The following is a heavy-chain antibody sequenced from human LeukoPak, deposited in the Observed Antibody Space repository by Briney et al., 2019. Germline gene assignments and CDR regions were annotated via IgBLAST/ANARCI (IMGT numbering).Heavy chain of an antibody. CDR1: GLTFSSHW. CDR3: ASDSPYYGMDV. Sequence: GGSLRLSCAASGLTFSSHWMHWVRQVPGKGLLWVSRINSDGSATIYADSVRGRFTISRDNAKNTLYLQMSGLRVEDTAVYHCASDSPYYGMDVWGQGTTVTVSS. CDR2: INSDGSAT. J-gene: IGHJ6*02. V-gene: IGHV3-74*01.